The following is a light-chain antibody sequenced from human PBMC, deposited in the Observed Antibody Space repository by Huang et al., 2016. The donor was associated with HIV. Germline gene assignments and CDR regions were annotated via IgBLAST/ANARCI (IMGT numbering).Light chain of an antibody. CDR3: QQYGGSPPIT. V-gene: IGKV3-20*01. Sequence: EIVLTQSPGPLSFSPGERATLTCRASQNVISNHLAWDQQKPGQTPRLLSYRTSSRATCIPDRFSGSGSGTDFTLTISRLETEDIAVYYCQQYGGSPPITFGQGTRLEIK. J-gene: IGKJ5*01. CDR2: RTS. CDR1: QNVISNH.